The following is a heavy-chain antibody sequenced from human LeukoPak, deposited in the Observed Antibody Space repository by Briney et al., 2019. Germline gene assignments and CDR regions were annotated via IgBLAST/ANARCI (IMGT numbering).Heavy chain of an antibody. Sequence: GGSLRLSCAASGFTFSSYAMHWVRQAPGKGLEWVAVISYDGSNKYYADSVKGRFTISRDNSKNTLYLQMNSLRSEDTAVYYCARDPHMITFGGVIAPDYWGQGTLVTVSS. CDR2: ISYDGSNK. CDR1: GFTFSSYA. CDR3: ARDPHMITFGGVIAPDY. J-gene: IGHJ4*02. D-gene: IGHD3-16*02. V-gene: IGHV3-30*04.